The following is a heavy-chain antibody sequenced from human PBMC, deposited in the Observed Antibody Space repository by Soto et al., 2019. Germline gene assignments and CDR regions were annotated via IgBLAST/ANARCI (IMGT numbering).Heavy chain of an antibody. CDR1: GFPFGTTD. CDR3: VKNSGWFNT. Sequence: GGSLRLSCAASGFPFGTTDMSWVRQAPGEGLEWVSTIDGSGGITFYADSVKGRFTISRDNSRNTVYLQMNSLRGDDTALYYCVKNSGWFNTWGQGALVTAPQ. D-gene: IGHD3-10*01. V-gene: IGHV3-23*01. CDR2: IDGSGGIT. J-gene: IGHJ5*02.